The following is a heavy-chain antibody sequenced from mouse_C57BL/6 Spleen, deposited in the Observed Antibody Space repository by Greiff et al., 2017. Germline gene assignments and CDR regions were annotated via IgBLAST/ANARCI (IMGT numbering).Heavy chain of an antibody. D-gene: IGHD2-5*01. V-gene: IGHV1-9*01. CDR3: ASGSNYGYFDV. CDR1: GYTFTGYW. J-gene: IGHJ1*03. CDR2: ILPGSGST. Sequence: LVESGAELMKPGASVKLSCKATGYTFTGYWIEWVKQRPGHGLEWIGEILPGSGSTNYNEKFKGKATFTADTSSTPAYMQLSILTTEDSAIYSCASGSNYGYFDVWGTGTTVTVSS.